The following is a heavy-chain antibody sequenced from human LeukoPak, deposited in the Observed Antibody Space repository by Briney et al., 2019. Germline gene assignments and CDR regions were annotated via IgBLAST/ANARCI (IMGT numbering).Heavy chain of an antibody. CDR2: INHSGST. CDR3: ARGSDNWFDP. CDR1: GGSFSGYY. J-gene: IGHJ5*02. Sequence: SETLSLTCAVYGGSFSGYYWSWIRQPPGEGLEWIGEINHSGSTNYNPSLKSRVTISVDTSKNQFSLKLSSVTAADTAVYYCARGSDNWFDPWGQGTLVTVSS. V-gene: IGHV4-34*01.